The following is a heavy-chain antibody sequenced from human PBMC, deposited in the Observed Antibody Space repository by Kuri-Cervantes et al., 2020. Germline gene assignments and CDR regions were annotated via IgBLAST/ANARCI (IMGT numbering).Heavy chain of an antibody. V-gene: IGHV4-4*02. CDR1: GGSISSSNW. J-gene: IGHJ4*02. D-gene: IGHD2-15*01. CDR2: IYHSGST. Sequence: GSLRLSCAVSGGSISSSNWWSWVRQPPGKGLEWIGEIYHSGSTNYNSSLESRVTISVDTSKNQFSLKLSSVTAADTAVYYCARGRSPYCSGGSCYPGGDYFDYWGQGTLVTVSS. CDR3: ARGRSPYCSGGSCYPGGDYFDY.